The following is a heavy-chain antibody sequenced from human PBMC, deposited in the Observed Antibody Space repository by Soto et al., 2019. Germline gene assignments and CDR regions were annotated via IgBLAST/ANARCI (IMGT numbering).Heavy chain of an antibody. CDR1: GYAFTTYG. CDR3: ARGRYGDY. J-gene: IGHJ4*02. CDR2: ISAHNGNT. V-gene: IGHV1-18*01. Sequence: QVHLVQSGAEVKKPGASVKVSCKGSGYAFTTYGITWVRQAPGQGLEWMGWISAHNGNTNYAQKPQGRLTVTRDTSTSTAYMELRSLRSDGTAVYYCARGRYGDYWGQGALVTVSS. D-gene: IGHD1-1*01.